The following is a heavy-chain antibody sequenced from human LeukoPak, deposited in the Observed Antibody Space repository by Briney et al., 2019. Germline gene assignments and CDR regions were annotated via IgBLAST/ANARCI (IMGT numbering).Heavy chain of an antibody. Sequence: GGSLRLSCAASGFTFSSYAMSWVRQAPGKGLEWVSAISGSGGSTYYADSVKGRFTISRDNSKNTLYLQMNSLRAEDTAVYYCATAGVGIIPHPGDYWGQGTLVTVSS. CDR3: ATAGVGIIPHPGDY. J-gene: IGHJ4*02. V-gene: IGHV3-23*01. CDR2: ISGSGGST. CDR1: GFTFSSYA. D-gene: IGHD2-21*01.